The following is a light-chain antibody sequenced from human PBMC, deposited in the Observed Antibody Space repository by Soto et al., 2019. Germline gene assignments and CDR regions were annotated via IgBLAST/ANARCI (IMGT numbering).Light chain of an antibody. J-gene: IGLJ1*01. V-gene: IGLV2-14*01. CDR1: DSDVGAYNY. CDR2: EVR. CDR3: SSYRGSTALDV. Sequence: QSALTQPASVSGSPGQSITISCTGTDSDVGAYNYVSWYQQHPGKAPKLVIFEVRDRPSGVSNRFAGSKSGNTASLTISGFQAEYEDDYYCSSYRGSTALDVFGTGTKLTVL.